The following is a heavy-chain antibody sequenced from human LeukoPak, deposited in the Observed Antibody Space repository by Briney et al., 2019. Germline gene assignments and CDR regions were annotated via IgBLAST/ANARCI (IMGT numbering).Heavy chain of an antibody. J-gene: IGHJ5*02. CDR1: GGSINSSSYY. CDR3: AREPTYYYGSGSSFP. CDR2: IYYRGST. V-gene: IGHV4-39*02. D-gene: IGHD3-10*01. Sequence: SETLSLTCTVSGGSINSSSYYWGWIRQPPGKGLEWIGSIYYRGSTYYNSSLKSRVTISVDTSKNQFSLKLNSVTAADTAVYYCAREPTYYYGSGSSFPWGQGTLVTVSS.